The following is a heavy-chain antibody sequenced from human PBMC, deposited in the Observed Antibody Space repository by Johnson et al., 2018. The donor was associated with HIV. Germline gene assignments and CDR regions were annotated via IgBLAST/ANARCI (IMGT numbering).Heavy chain of an antibody. CDR2: IYSGDST. J-gene: IGHJ3*02. D-gene: IGHD5-18*01. Sequence: VESGGGLVPPGGSLRLSCAASGFTVSSNYMRWVRQAPGKGLEWVSVIYSGDSTYYADSVKGRFTISRDNSKNPLYLQMNSLRAEDTALYYWARGGDTPASVEAFDIWGQGTMVTVSS. CDR3: ARGGDTPASVEAFDI. CDR1: GFTVSSNY. V-gene: IGHV3-66*01.